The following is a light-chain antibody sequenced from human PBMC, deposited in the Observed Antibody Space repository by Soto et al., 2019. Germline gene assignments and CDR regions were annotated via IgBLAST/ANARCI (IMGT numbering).Light chain of an antibody. CDR2: NTN. CDR1: NSNIGSNT. CDR3: AAWDDRLSGPV. Sequence: QLVLTQPPSASGTPGQRVTISCSGSNSNIGSNTVHWYQLLPGMAPKLLIYNTNQGPSGVPDRFSGSKSGTSASLAISGLQSGDEADHYCAAWDDRLSGPVFGTGTKVTVL. V-gene: IGLV1-44*01. J-gene: IGLJ1*01.